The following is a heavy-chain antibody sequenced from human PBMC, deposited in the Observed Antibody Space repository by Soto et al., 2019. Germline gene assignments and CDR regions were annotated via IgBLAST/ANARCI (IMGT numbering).Heavy chain of an antibody. D-gene: IGHD6-19*01. Sequence: EVQLLESGGGLVQPGGSLRLSCAASGFTFSSYAMSWVRQAPGKGLEWVSAIRGSGGSTYYADSLKGRFTIYRDNSKNTLYLQMNSLRADDTAVYYCAKDSSGYSSGTILDYGMDVWGQGTTVTVSS. CDR2: IRGSGGST. CDR1: GFTFSSYA. J-gene: IGHJ6*02. CDR3: AKDSSGYSSGTILDYGMDV. V-gene: IGHV3-23*01.